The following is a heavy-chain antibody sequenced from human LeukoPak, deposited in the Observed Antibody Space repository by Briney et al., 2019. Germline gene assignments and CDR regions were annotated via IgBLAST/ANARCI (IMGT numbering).Heavy chain of an antibody. J-gene: IGHJ4*02. D-gene: IGHD3-10*01. V-gene: IGHV3-33*01. CDR2: MWYDGSNK. Sequence: GGSLRLSCAASGFTFSSYGMHWVRQAPGKGLEWVAIMWYDGSNKYYTDSVKGRFTISRDNSKNTLYLQMSSLRVEDTAVYYCASYITMVRGRYFDYWGQGALVTVSS. CDR3: ASYITMVRGRYFDY. CDR1: GFTFSSYG.